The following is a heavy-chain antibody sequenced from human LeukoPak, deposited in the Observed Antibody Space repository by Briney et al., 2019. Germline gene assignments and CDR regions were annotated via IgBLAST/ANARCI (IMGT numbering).Heavy chain of an antibody. J-gene: IGHJ4*02. CDR3: ARTYYDILTGYYAFDY. D-gene: IGHD3-9*01. Sequence: ASVKVSCKASGYTFTSYGISRVRQAPGQGLEWMGWISAYNGNTNYAQKLQGRVTMTTDTSTSTAYMELRSLRSDDTAVYYCARTYYDILTGYYAFDYWGQGTLVTVSS. CDR1: GYTFTSYG. CDR2: ISAYNGNT. V-gene: IGHV1-18*01.